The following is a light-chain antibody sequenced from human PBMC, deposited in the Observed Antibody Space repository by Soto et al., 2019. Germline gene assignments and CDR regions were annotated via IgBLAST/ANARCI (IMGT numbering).Light chain of an antibody. V-gene: IGKV1-5*03. CDR1: QSVSSW. CDR2: RVS. CDR3: QQYNSYPYT. Sequence: DIQMTQSPSTLSASVGDRVTISCRASQSVSSWLAWYQQRPGKAPKLLIYRVSSLQSGVPLRFRGSGYETEFTLTTSSLQPDDVATYYCQQYNSYPYTFGQGAKVDIK. J-gene: IGKJ2*01.